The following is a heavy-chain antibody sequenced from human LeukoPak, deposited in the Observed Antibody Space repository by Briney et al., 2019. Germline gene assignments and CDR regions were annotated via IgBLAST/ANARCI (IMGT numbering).Heavy chain of an antibody. D-gene: IGHD3-22*01. J-gene: IGHJ4*02. V-gene: IGHV1-69*04. CDR3: ATTNDGGGYQWGDFFDF. CDR1: GGTSNSHA. Sequence: SVKVSCKASGGTSNSHAISWVRQAPGQGLEWMGRIIPNLGTTNRAQNFQDRVTLTADKSTNTVYMELTSLTSDDTAVYYCATTNDGGGYQWGDFFDFWGQGTLVTVSS. CDR2: IIPNLGTT.